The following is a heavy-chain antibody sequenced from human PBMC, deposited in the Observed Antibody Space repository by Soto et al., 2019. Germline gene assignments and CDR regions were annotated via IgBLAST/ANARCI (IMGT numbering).Heavy chain of an antibody. J-gene: IGHJ6*02. CDR3: AREFEGYSSSSYYYYGMDA. Sequence: ASVKVSCKASGYTFTSYGISWVRQAPGQGLEWMGWISGYNANTNYAQKVQGRVTMTTDTSTSTAYMELRSLRSDDTAVYYCAREFEGYSSSSYYYYGMDAWGQGTTVTVSS. D-gene: IGHD6-6*01. V-gene: IGHV1-18*01. CDR2: ISGYNANT. CDR1: GYTFTSYG.